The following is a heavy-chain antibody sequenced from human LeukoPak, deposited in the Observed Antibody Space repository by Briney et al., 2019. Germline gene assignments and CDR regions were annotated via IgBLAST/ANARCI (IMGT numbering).Heavy chain of an antibody. CDR1: GYTFTSYD. V-gene: IGHV1-8*01. D-gene: IGHD4-17*01. CDR2: MNSHSGNT. CDR3: ARLSSHYGDYKVDP. J-gene: IGHJ5*02. Sequence: ASVKVSCKASGYTFTSYDINWVRQATGQGLEWMGWMNSHSGNTGYAQKFQGRVTMTRNTSISTAYMELSSLRSEDTAVYYCARLSSHYGDYKVDPWGQGTLVTVSS.